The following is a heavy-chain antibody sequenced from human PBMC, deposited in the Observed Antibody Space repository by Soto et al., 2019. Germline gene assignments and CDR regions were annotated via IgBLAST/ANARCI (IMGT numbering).Heavy chain of an antibody. J-gene: IGHJ4*02. CDR2: IYYNGDT. V-gene: IGHV4-31*03. CDR1: GGSISSGARY. CDR3: ARDSVGVFLDY. D-gene: IGHD2-15*01. Sequence: QVQLQESGPGLLKPSQTLSLTCTVSGGSISSGARYWTWVRQHPGKGLEWIGYIYYNGDTYYNPSLKSRVIISLDTSKNQFSLRLSSVTAADTAVYYCARDSVGVFLDYWGQGNLVPVYS.